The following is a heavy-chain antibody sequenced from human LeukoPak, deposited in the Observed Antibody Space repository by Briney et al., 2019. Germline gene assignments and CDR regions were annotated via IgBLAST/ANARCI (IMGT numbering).Heavy chain of an antibody. CDR1: GYTFTSYG. J-gene: IGHJ4*02. CDR3: ARDEMAVAGHFDY. Sequence: GASVKVSCKASGYTFTSYGISWVRQAPGQGLEWMGWISAYNGNTNYAQKLQGRVTMTTDTSTSTANMELRSLRSDDTAVYYCARDEMAVAGHFDYWGQGTLVTVSS. V-gene: IGHV1-18*01. D-gene: IGHD6-19*01. CDR2: ISAYNGNT.